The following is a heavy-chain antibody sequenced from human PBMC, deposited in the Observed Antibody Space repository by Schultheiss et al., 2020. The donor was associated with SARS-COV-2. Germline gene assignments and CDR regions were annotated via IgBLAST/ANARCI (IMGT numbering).Heavy chain of an antibody. V-gene: IGHV4-39*07. J-gene: IGHJ6*02. CDR1: GGSISSSSYY. Sequence: SETLSLTCSVSGGSISSSSYYWGWIRQPPGKGLEWIGSVYYSGSTYYNASLKSRVTISVDTSKNQFSLKLRSVTAADTAVYYCARGSFRPGSGWYHRNNGMDVWGQGTTVTVSS. D-gene: IGHD6-19*01. CDR3: ARGSFRPGSGWYHRNNGMDV. CDR2: VYYSGST.